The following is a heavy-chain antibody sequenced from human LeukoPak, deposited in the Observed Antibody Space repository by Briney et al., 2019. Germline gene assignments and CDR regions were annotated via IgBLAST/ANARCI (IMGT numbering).Heavy chain of an antibody. Sequence: SVKVSCKASGYTFTSYYMHCVRQAPGQGLEWMGIINPSGGSTSYAEKFQGRVTMTRDTSTSTVYMELSSLRSEDTAVYYCARDPTRRYPFDYWGQGTLVTVSS. V-gene: IGHV1-46*01. D-gene: IGHD3-9*01. CDR2: INPSGGST. CDR3: ARDPTRRYPFDY. CDR1: GYTFTSYY. J-gene: IGHJ4*02.